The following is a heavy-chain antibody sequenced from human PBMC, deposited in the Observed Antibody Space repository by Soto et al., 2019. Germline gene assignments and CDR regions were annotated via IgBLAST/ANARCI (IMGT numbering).Heavy chain of an antibody. CDR1: GGTFSSYA. CDR3: ASVQAAIAPWYYYYGMDV. CDR2: IIPIFGTA. V-gene: IGHV1-69*13. Sequence: SVKVSCKASGGTFSSYAISWVRQAPGQGLEWMGGIIPIFGTANYAQKFQGRVTITADESTSTAYMELSSLRSEDTAVYYCASVQAAIAPWYYYYGMDVWGQGTTVTVSS. J-gene: IGHJ6*02. D-gene: IGHD2-2*02.